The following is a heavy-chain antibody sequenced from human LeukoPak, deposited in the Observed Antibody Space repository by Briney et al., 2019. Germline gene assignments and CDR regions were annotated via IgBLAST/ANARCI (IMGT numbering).Heavy chain of an antibody. V-gene: IGHV4-39*01. J-gene: IGHJ4*02. D-gene: IGHD6-13*01. CDR1: GGSISSSNYY. CDR2: IYYSGST. Sequence: SETLSLTCTVSGGSISSSNYYWGWIRQPPGKGLEWIGSIYYSGSTYYNPSLKSRVTISVDTSKNQFSLKLSSVTAADTAVYYCARSRYSSSWTVYWGQGTLVTVSS. CDR3: ARSRYSSSWTVY.